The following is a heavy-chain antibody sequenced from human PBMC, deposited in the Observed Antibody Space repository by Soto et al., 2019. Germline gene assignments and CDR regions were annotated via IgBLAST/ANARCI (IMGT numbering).Heavy chain of an antibody. Sequence: QLQLQESGPGLVKPSETLSLTCTVSGGSISSSSYYWGWIRQPPGKGLEWIGSIYYSGSTYYNPSLKSRVTISVDTSKNQFSLKLSSVTAADTAVYYCARQNTRIAVAGTDWFDPWGQGTLVTVSS. CDR3: ARQNTRIAVAGTDWFDP. V-gene: IGHV4-39*01. CDR2: IYYSGST. J-gene: IGHJ5*02. CDR1: GGSISSSSYY. D-gene: IGHD6-19*01.